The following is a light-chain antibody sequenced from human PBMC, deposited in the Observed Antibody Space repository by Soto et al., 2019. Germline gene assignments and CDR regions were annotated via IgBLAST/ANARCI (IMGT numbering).Light chain of an antibody. CDR2: DAS. Sequence: DIQMTPSPSTLSASVVDRVAITCRASDNIDTWVAWYQQKPGEAPKFLIYDASTLESGVPSRFSGSGSGTEFTLTISSLQPDDFATYYCQQYNNYPRTFGQGTKVDI. CDR3: QQYNNYPRT. J-gene: IGKJ1*01. V-gene: IGKV1-5*01. CDR1: DNIDTW.